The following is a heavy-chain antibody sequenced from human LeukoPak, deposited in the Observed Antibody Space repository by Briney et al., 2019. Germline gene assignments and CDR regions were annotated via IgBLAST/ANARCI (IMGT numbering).Heavy chain of an antibody. D-gene: IGHD3-3*01. Sequence: PGGTLRLSCAASGFTFSRNGMTWVRQAPGKGLEWVSAISGSGGSTYYADSVKGRFTISRDNSKNTLYLQMNSLRAEDTAVYYCAKGARALRIFGVVNVFGDYFDCWGQGTLVTVSS. V-gene: IGHV3-23*01. CDR1: GFTFSRNG. CDR2: ISGSGGST. J-gene: IGHJ4*02. CDR3: AKGARALRIFGVVNVFGDYFDC.